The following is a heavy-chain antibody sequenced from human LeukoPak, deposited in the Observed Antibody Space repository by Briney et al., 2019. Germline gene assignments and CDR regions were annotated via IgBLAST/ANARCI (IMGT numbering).Heavy chain of an antibody. Sequence: GGSLRLSCAASGFTFSSYSMNWVRQAPGEGLEWVSSISSSSSYIYYADSVQGRFTISSDNAKNSLYLQMNSLRAEDTAVYSCARARLWFGELSPDAFDIWGQGTMVTVSS. CDR1: GFTFSSYS. D-gene: IGHD3-10*01. CDR2: ISSSSSYI. V-gene: IGHV3-21*01. J-gene: IGHJ3*02. CDR3: ARARLWFGELSPDAFDI.